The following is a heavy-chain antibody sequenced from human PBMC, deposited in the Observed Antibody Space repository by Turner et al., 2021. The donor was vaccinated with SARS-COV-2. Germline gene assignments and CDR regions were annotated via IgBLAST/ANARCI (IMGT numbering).Heavy chain of an antibody. J-gene: IGHJ4*02. CDR2: IYSGGST. CDR3: AREAPLGVNSMAFDY. D-gene: IGHD3-10*01. V-gene: IGHV3-53*01. CDR1: GFTVSSNY. Sequence: EVQLVESGGGLIQPGGSLRLSCEASGFTVSSNYINWVRQAPGKGLEWVSVIYSGGSTFYADSVKGRFTISRDNSKNTLYLQMNSLRAEDTAVYYCAREAPLGVNSMAFDYWGQGTLVTVSS.